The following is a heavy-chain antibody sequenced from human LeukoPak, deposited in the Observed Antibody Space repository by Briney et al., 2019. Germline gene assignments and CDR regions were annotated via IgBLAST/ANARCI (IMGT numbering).Heavy chain of an antibody. Sequence: SETLSLTCAVYGGSFSGYYWNWIRQPPGKGLEWIGEINHSGSTNYNPPLKSRVTISVDTSKNQFSLKLSSVTAADTAVYYCARKPCTNGVCYGRTYNWFDPWGQGTLVTVSS. D-gene: IGHD2-8*01. CDR1: GGSFSGYY. CDR2: INHSGST. J-gene: IGHJ5*02. CDR3: ARKPCTNGVCYGRTYNWFDP. V-gene: IGHV4-34*01.